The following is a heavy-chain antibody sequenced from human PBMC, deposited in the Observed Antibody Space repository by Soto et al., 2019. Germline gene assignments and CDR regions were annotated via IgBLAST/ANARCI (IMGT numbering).Heavy chain of an antibody. Sequence: ASVKVSCKASGYTFTGYYMHWVRQAPGQGLEWMGWINPNSGGTNYAQKFQGRVTMTRDTSISTAYMELGRLRSDDTAVYYCAVGYCSSTGCYRGVDYYYGVDVWGQGTTVTVSS. D-gene: IGHD2-2*02. CDR2: INPNSGGT. CDR3: AVGYCSSTGCYRGVDYYYGVDV. J-gene: IGHJ6*02. CDR1: GYTFTGYY. V-gene: IGHV1-2*02.